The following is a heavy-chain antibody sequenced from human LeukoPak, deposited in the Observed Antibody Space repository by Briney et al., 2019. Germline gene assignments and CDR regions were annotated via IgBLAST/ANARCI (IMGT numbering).Heavy chain of an antibody. D-gene: IGHD3-9*01. CDR2: ISSSGSTI. CDR3: ARANHDTLDGMDV. J-gene: IGHJ6*02. V-gene: IGHV3-11*01. CDR1: GFTFSDYY. Sequence: GGSLRLSCAASGFTFSDYYMSWIRQAPGKGLEWVSYISSSGSTIYYADSVKGRFTISRDNAKNSLYLQMNSLRAEDTAVYYSARANHDTLDGMDVWGQGTTVTVSS.